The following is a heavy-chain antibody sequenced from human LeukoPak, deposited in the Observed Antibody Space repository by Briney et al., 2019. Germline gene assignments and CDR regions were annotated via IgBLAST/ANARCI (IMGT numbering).Heavy chain of an antibody. CDR1: GGTFSSYA. Sequence: SVRVSCKASGGTFSSYAISWVRQAPGQGLEWMGRIIPILGIANYAQKFQGRVTITADKSTSTAYMELSSLRSEDTAVYYCAGGTNDYDILTGLPDYWGQGTLVTVSS. D-gene: IGHD3-9*01. V-gene: IGHV1-69*04. CDR3: AGGTNDYDILTGLPDY. CDR2: IIPILGIA. J-gene: IGHJ4*02.